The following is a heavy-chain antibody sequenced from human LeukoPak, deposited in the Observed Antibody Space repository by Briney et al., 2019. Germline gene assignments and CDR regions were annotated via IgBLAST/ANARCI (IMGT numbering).Heavy chain of an antibody. CDR1: GFTFSGYD. CDR3: ARLRYYGMDV. CDR2: TSSSSSTK. Sequence: GGSLRLSCAASGFTFSGYDMSWVRQAPGKGLEWVSYTSSSSSTKYYADSVKSRFTISRDNAKNSLYLQMNSLRAEDTAVYYCARLRYYGMDVWGQGTTVTVSS. J-gene: IGHJ6*02. V-gene: IGHV3-48*04.